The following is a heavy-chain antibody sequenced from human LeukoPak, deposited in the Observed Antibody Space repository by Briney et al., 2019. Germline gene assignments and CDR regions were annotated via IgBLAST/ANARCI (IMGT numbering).Heavy chain of an antibody. CDR1: GYTFTGYY. J-gene: IGHJ4*02. Sequence: VPSVKVSCKASGYTFTGYYMHRVRQAPGQGLEWMGWINPNSGGTNYAQKFQGRVTMTRDTSISTAYMELSRLRSDDTAVYYCAREQIVATTNFDYWGQGTLVTVSS. CDR2: INPNSGGT. D-gene: IGHD5-12*01. CDR3: AREQIVATTNFDY. V-gene: IGHV1-2*02.